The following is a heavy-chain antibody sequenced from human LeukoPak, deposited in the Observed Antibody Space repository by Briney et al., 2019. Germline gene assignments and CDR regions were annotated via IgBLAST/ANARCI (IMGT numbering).Heavy chain of an antibody. CDR3: AKDHDNTDYYYYFDS. V-gene: IGHV3-23*01. CDR1: GFSFDA. D-gene: IGHD2-21*02. Sequence: GGSLRISCAASGFSFDAMSWVRQAPGKGLEWDSGISETGRTTSYTDSVKGRFTISRDNSKNTLHLQMNRLRAEDTALYYCAKDHDNTDYYYYFDSWGQGTLVTVSS. CDR2: ISETGRTT. J-gene: IGHJ4*02.